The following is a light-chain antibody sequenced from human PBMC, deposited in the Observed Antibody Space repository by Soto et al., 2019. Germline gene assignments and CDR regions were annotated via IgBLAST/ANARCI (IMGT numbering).Light chain of an antibody. V-gene: IGLV3-21*04. Sequence: SYELTQPPSVSVAPGKTGRITCGGNNIGSKSVHWYQQKSGQAPVLLIYYDSDRPSGIPERFSGSKSGNTATLTISRVEAGDEADYYCQVWDSTSDHVLFGGGTKLTVL. CDR2: YDS. CDR3: QVWDSTSDHVL. CDR1: NIGSKS. J-gene: IGLJ2*01.